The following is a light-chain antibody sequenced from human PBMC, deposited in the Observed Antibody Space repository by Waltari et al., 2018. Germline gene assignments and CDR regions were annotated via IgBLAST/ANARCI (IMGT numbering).Light chain of an antibody. CDR2: AAS. J-gene: IGKJ1*01. CDR3: LQDYNYPRT. Sequence: AIQMPQSPSSLSASVGARVAITCRASQYIRNDLGWYQQKPEEAPKVLIHAASNLQSGVPSRFSGSGSGTDFTLTISSLQPEDFATYYCLQDYNYPRTFGQGTKVEIK. V-gene: IGKV1-6*01. CDR1: QYIRND.